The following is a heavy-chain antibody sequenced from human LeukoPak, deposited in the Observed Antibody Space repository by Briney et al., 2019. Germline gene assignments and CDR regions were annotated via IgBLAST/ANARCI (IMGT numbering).Heavy chain of an antibody. CDR1: GFSLSTSGMR. V-gene: IGHV2-70*04. Sequence: SGPALVKPTQTLTLTCTFSGFSLSTSGMRVSWIRQPPGKALEWLARIDWDGDKYCSTSLKTRLTISKATSKNQVVLTMTNMDPVDTATYYCARINVDTAMVPYFDYWGQGTLVTVSS. CDR2: IDWDGDK. D-gene: IGHD5-18*01. CDR3: ARINVDTAMVPYFDY. J-gene: IGHJ4*02.